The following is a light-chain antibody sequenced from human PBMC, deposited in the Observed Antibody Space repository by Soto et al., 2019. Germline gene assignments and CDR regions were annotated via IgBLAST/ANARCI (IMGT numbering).Light chain of an antibody. CDR3: LQHNSYPRT. Sequence: DIQMTQSPSAMSAYVGDRVTITCRASQDISNHVAWFQQKPGKVPKRLIYVASSLQSGVPSRFSGSGSGTEFTLTISSLQPEDFATYYCLQHNSYPRTFGQGTKVEIK. CDR2: VAS. J-gene: IGKJ1*01. V-gene: IGKV1-17*03. CDR1: QDISNH.